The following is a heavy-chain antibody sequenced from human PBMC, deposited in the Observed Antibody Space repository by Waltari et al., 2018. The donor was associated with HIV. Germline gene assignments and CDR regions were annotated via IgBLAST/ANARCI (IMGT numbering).Heavy chain of an antibody. D-gene: IGHD3-22*01. Sequence: WVRQAPGQGLEWMGWINPNSGGTNYAQKFQGRVTMTRDTSISTAYMELSRLRSDDTAVYYCARAQYYYDSSGYYYGDYGMDVWGQGTTVTVSS. CDR2: INPNSGGT. CDR3: ARAQYYYDSSGYYYGDYGMDV. V-gene: IGHV1-2*02. J-gene: IGHJ6*02.